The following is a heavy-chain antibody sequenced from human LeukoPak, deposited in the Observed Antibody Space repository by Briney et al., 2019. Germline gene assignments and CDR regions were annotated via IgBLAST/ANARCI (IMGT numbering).Heavy chain of an antibody. D-gene: IGHD6-19*01. CDR3: AREGIGWLAYFDY. CDR2: ISYDGSNK. Sequence: GGSLRLSCAASGFTFSSYAMHWVCQAPGKGLEWVAVISYDGSNKYYADSVKGRFTISRDNSKNTLYLQMNSLRAEDTAVYYCAREGIGWLAYFDYWGQGTLVTVSS. CDR1: GFTFSSYA. J-gene: IGHJ4*02. V-gene: IGHV3-30*04.